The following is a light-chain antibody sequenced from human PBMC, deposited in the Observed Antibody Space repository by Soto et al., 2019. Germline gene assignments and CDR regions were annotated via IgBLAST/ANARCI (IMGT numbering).Light chain of an antibody. V-gene: IGLV4-69*01. Sequence: QLVLTQSPSASASLGASVKLTCTLSSGHSSYDIAWHQQHPQKGPRFLMRLNSDGTHTKGDGIPDRFSGSTSGAESSLTISSLQSEDEAEYYCQTWGTGIVVFGGGTQLTVL. CDR1: SGHSSYD. CDR3: QTWGTGIVV. J-gene: IGLJ2*01. CDR2: LNSDGTH.